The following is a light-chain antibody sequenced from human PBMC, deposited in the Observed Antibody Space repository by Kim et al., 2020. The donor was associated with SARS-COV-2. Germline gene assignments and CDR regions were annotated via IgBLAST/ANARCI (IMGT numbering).Light chain of an antibody. CDR1: EDISHY. CDR2: AIS. V-gene: IGKV1-16*02. Sequence: GDRVTSACRASEDISHYLTWFQQKPGKTPKSLIYAISNLQRGVPSKFSGSGSGTHFTLTISSLQTEDLATYYCQQYKSYPRTFGQGTKLDIK. CDR3: QQYKSYPRT. J-gene: IGKJ1*01.